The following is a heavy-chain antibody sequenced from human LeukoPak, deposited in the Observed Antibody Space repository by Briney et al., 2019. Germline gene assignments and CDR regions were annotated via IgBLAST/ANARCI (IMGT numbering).Heavy chain of an antibody. V-gene: IGHV3-53*01. CDR2: IYSGGTT. CDR1: GFTVSSNY. Sequence: PGGSLRLSCAASGFTVSSNYISWVRQAPGKGLEWISVIYSGGTTYYADSVKGRFTISRDNYKSTVYLQMNSLRAEDTAVYYCAKRFSWIDYWGQGTLLTVSS. J-gene: IGHJ4*02. D-gene: IGHD6-13*01. CDR3: AKRFSWIDY.